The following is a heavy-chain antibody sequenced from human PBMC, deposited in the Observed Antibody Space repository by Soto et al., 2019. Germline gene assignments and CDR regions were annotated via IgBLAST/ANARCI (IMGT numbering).Heavy chain of an antibody. D-gene: IGHD5-18*01. V-gene: IGHV3-73*02. CDR1: GFALSDSA. J-gene: IGHJ4*02. CDR3: TRRRDWTAMDPLDY. CDR2: IRSKVNTYAT. Sequence: EVQLVESGGGLVQPGGSLKLSCAASGFALSDSAMHWVRQASGKGLEWVVRIRSKVNTYATAYAASVKGRFTISRDDSMSRTYLQMNSLKAEDTAVYYCTRRRDWTAMDPLDYWGQGTLVTVSS.